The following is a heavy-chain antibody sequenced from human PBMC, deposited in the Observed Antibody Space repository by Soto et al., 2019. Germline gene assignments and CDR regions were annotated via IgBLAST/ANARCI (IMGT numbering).Heavy chain of an antibody. D-gene: IGHD2-21*02. J-gene: IGHJ6*02. V-gene: IGHV2-5*02. Sequence: SGPTLVNPTQTLTMTCTFSGFSLNTGGLGVGWIRQPPGKALEWLALIYWDGDKRYSPSLQSRLSITKDTSNNQVVLTMTNMDPVDTATYYCVHSRCGGDCLRSYSSHYYHGMDVWGQGNTVTVSS. CDR2: IYWDGDK. CDR3: VHSRCGGDCLRSYSSHYYHGMDV. CDR1: GFSLNTGGLG.